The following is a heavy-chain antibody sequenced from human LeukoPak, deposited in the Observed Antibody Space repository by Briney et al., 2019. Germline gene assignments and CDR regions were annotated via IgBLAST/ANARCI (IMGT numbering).Heavy chain of an antibody. CDR2: IYYSGST. D-gene: IGHD1-26*01. J-gene: IGHJ5*02. CDR1: GGSISSYY. CDR3: ARLSGIVGATRWFDP. V-gene: IGHV4-59*01. Sequence: SETLSLTCTVSGGSISSYYWSWIRQPPGKGLEWIGYIYYSGSTNYNPSLKSRVTISVDTSKNQFSLQLSSVTAADTAVYYCARLSGIVGATRWFDPWGQGTLVTVSS.